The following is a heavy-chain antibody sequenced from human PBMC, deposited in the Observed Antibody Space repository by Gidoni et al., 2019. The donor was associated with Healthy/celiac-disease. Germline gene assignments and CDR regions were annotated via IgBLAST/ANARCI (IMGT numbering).Heavy chain of an antibody. J-gene: IGHJ4*02. D-gene: IGHD2-15*01. CDR1: GFTFSSYW. Sequence: EVQLVESGGGLVQPGGSLRLSCAASGFTFSSYWMSWVGQAPGKGLEWVANIKQDGSEKYYVDSVKGRFTISRDNAKNSLYLQMNSLRAEDTAVYYCARDGGSVAFDYWGQGTLVTVSS. V-gene: IGHV3-7*01. CDR3: ARDGGSVAFDY. CDR2: IKQDGSEK.